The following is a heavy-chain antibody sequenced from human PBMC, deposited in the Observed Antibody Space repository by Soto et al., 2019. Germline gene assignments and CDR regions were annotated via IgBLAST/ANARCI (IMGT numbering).Heavy chain of an antibody. CDR1: GFTFSSYS. CDR2: ISSSSSYI. D-gene: IGHD6-19*01. Sequence: EVQLVESGGGLVKPGGSLRLSCAASGFTFSSYSMNWVRQAPGKGLEWVSSISSSSSYIYYADSVKGRFTISRDNAKNSLYLQMNSLRAEDTAVYYCARGIAVAGTADYWGQGTLVTVSS. V-gene: IGHV3-21*01. J-gene: IGHJ4*02. CDR3: ARGIAVAGTADY.